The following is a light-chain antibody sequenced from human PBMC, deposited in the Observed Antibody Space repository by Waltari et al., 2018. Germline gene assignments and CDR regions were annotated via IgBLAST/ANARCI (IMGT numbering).Light chain of an antibody. CDR1: SSDVDNNNF. V-gene: IGLV2-14*03. Sequence: QSALTQPASVSGSPGQSLTISCTGASSDVDNNNFVSWYQHHPGKAPKLMIYGVSKRPSGVSDRFSGSKSGNTASLTISGLQAEDEADYYCSSYTNIITYVFGTGTKVTVL. J-gene: IGLJ1*01. CDR2: GVS. CDR3: SSYTNIITYV.